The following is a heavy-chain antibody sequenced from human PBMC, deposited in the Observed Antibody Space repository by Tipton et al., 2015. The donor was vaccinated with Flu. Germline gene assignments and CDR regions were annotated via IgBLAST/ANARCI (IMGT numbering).Heavy chain of an antibody. J-gene: IGHJ6*02. CDR3: ARSYGLSYHGMDV. Sequence: TLSLTCTVSGGSISSYYWSWIRQPAGKGLEWIGRIYTSGSTNYNPSLKSRVTMSVDTTKNQISLKLSSVTAADTAVYYCARSYGLSYHGMDVWGQGTTVTVSS. D-gene: IGHD3-10*01. CDR1: GGSISSYY. CDR2: IYTSGST. V-gene: IGHV4-4*07.